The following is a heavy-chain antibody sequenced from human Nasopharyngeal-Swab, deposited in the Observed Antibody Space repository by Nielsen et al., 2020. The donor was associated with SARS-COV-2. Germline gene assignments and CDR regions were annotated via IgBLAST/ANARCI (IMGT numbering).Heavy chain of an antibody. D-gene: IGHD2-2*01. CDR3: AREGHYCSSTSCAYFDY. CDR2: INTNTGNP. Sequence: WVRQAPGQGLEWMGWINTNTGNPTYAQGFTGRFAFSLDTSVSTAYLQISSLKAEDTAVYYCAREGHYCSSTSCAYFDYWGQGTLVTVSS. V-gene: IGHV7-4-1*02. J-gene: IGHJ4*02.